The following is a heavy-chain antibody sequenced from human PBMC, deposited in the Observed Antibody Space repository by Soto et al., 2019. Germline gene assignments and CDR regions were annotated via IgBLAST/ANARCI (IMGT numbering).Heavy chain of an antibody. V-gene: IGHV3-23*01. J-gene: IGHJ5*02. Sequence: GSLRLSCAASGFTFSSYAMSWVRQAPGKGLEWVSAISGSGGSTYYADSVKGRFTISRDNSKNTLYLQMNSLRAEDTAVYYCAKAITMIVVVTDNWFDPWGQGTLVTVSS. D-gene: IGHD3-22*01. CDR1: GFTFSSYA. CDR2: ISGSGGST. CDR3: AKAITMIVVVTDNWFDP.